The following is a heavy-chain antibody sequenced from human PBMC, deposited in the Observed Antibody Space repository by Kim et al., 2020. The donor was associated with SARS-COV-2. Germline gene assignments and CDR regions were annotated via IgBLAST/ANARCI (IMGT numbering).Heavy chain of an antibody. CDR3: ARSRITMIVRVSGDFQH. D-gene: IGHD3-22*01. J-gene: IGHJ1*01. V-gene: IGHV1-3*01. Sequence: ASVKVSCKASGYTFTSYAMHWVRQAPGQRLEWMGWINAGNGNTKYSQKFQGRVTITRDTSASTAYMELSSLRSEDTAVYYCARSRITMIVRVSGDFQHWGQGTLVTVSS. CDR1: GYTFTSYA. CDR2: INAGNGNT.